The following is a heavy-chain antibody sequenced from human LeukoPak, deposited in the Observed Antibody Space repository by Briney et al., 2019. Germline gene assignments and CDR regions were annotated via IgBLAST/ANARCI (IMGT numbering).Heavy chain of an antibody. CDR3: AGGRDYGDY. J-gene: IGHJ4*02. CDR2: INHSGST. V-gene: IGHV4-34*01. Sequence: SEALSLTCAVYGGSFSGYYWSWIRQPPGKGLEWIGEINHSGSTNYNPSLKSRVTISVDTSKNQFSLKLSSVTAADTAVYYCAGGRDYGDYWGQGTLVTVSS. CDR1: GGSFSGYY.